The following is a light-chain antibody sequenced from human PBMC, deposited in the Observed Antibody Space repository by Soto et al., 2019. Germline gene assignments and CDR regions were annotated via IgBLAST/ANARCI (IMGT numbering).Light chain of an antibody. Sequence: EIVMTQSPATLSVSPGERATLSCRASESVSGNLAWYQQRPGQAPRLLIFGASTRAIGIPARFRGSGSGTEFTLTISILQSEDFAVYYCQQYTNWPRTFGQGTKVEIK. CDR2: GAS. CDR3: QQYTNWPRT. V-gene: IGKV3-15*01. CDR1: ESVSGN. J-gene: IGKJ1*01.